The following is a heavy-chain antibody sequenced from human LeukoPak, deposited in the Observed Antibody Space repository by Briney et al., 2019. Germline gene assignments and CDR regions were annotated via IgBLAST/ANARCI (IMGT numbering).Heavy chain of an antibody. Sequence: SETLSLTCTVSGGSISSSNYYWGWIRQPPGKGLEWIGNIYYSGSTYYKPSLKPRVTISVDTSKNQSSLKLTSLTAADTAVYYCARHASVDGNWPRPLDYWGQGSLVTVSS. CDR2: IYYSGST. CDR1: GGSISSSNYY. D-gene: IGHD6-19*01. V-gene: IGHV4-39*01. CDR3: ARHASVDGNWPRPLDY. J-gene: IGHJ4*02.